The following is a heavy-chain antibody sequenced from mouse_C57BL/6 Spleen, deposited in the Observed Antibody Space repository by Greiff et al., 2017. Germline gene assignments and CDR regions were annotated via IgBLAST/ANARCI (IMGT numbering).Heavy chain of an antibody. J-gene: IGHJ2*01. V-gene: IGHV5-9*01. CDR1: GFTFSSYT. CDR3: SRRYGSSYAFDY. D-gene: IGHD1-1*01. CDR2: ISGGGGNT. Sequence: DVHLVESGGGLVKPGGSLKLSCAASGFTFSSYTMSWVRQTPEKRLEWVATISGGGGNTYYPDSVKGRFTISRDNAKNTLYLQMSSLRSEDTALYYCSRRYGSSYAFDYWGQGTTLTVSS.